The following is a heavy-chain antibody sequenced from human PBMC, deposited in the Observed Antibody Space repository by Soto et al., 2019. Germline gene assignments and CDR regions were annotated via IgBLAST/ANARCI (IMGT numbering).Heavy chain of an antibody. CDR3: ARDSSSFHWFDA. J-gene: IGHJ5*02. CDR1: GYTLTSDY. V-gene: IGHV1-46*01. D-gene: IGHD2-2*01. CDR2: MNPSGSST. Sequence: ASVKVSCKASGYTLTSDYMHWVRQAPGQGLEWMAIMNPSGSSTSYAQKFQGRLSMTRDTSTSTVYMELSSLRSEVTAVYYCARDSSSFHWFDAWGQGTLVTV.